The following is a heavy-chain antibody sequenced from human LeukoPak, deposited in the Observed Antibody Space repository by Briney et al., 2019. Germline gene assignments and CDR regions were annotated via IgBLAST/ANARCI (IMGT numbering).Heavy chain of an antibody. V-gene: IGHV4-4*02. D-gene: IGHD1-26*01. CDR2: ISLRGLT. Sequence: PSETLSLTCGASGGSISGTNWWRWVRQPPGQGLEWIGEISLRGLTNYNPSLRSRLTMSLDESKNQVSPNLTSVTAADTAVYYCSRESGPFSPFGFWGQGTLVSVPS. J-gene: IGHJ4*02. CDR1: GGSISGTNW. CDR3: SRESGPFSPFGF.